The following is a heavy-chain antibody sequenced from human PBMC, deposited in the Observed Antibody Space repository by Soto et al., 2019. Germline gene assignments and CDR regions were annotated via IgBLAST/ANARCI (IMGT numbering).Heavy chain of an antibody. CDR1: GYSFSTHA. CDR3: ARAPLGIIVAPDY. J-gene: IGHJ4*02. Sequence: ASVKVSCKASGYSFSTHAMHWVRQAPGQGLEWVGWINSVNDHTIYSEKFQGRVTITSDTSATTAYMELSSLTSEDTAVYYCARAPLGIIVAPDYWGQGTLVTVSS. D-gene: IGHD3-22*01. V-gene: IGHV1-3*01. CDR2: INSVNDHT.